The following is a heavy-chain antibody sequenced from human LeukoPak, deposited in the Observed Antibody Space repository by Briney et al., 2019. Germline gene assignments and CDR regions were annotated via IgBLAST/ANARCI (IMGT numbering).Heavy chain of an antibody. J-gene: IGHJ4*02. Sequence: GGSLRLSCAASEFTFSGYWMSWFRQAPGKGLEWVATIKQDGSETDYVDSVKGRFTISRDNAKNSLYLQMNSLRAEDTAVYYCARDGYVDTPMVSTFLDYWGQGTLVTVSS. D-gene: IGHD5-18*01. CDR1: EFTFSGYW. CDR3: ARDGYVDTPMVSTFLDY. V-gene: IGHV3-7*01. CDR2: IKQDGSET.